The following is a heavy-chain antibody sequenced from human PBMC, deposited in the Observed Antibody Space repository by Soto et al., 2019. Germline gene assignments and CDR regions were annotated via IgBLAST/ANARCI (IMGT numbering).Heavy chain of an antibody. CDR1: GFTFSDYY. CDR3: VRATYFSDSSGYTRCPDY. J-gene: IGHJ4*02. CDR2: ISSSSSYT. D-gene: IGHD3-22*01. Sequence: GSLRLSCAASGFTFSDYYMSWIRQAPGKGLEWVSYISSSSSYTNYADSVKGRFTISRDNAKNSVYLQMNSLKTEDTAVYYCVRATYFSDSSGYTRCPDYWGQGTLVTVSS. V-gene: IGHV3-11*05.